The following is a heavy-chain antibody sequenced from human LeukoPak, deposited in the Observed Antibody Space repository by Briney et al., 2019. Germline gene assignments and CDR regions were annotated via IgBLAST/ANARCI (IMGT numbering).Heavy chain of an antibody. V-gene: IGHV3-11*04. D-gene: IGHD5-12*01. Sequence: NSGGSLRLSCAASGFTFSDYYMSWIRHAPGRGREWVSYISSSGSTIYYADSVKGRLTISRDNAKNSLYLQMNSLRAEDTAVYYCARGYDPFPFDYWGQGTLVTVSS. CDR2: ISSSGSTI. CDR1: GFTFSDYY. J-gene: IGHJ4*02. CDR3: ARGYDPFPFDY.